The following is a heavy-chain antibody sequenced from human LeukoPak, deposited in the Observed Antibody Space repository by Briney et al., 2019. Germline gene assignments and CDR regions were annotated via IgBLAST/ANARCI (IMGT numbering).Heavy chain of an antibody. J-gene: IGHJ4*02. CDR3: ARGGYYYDTTGSPGDY. Sequence: GGSLRLSCVVSGFTPTNYALHWVRQAPGKGLEWVAVISYAGTNKYYADSVKGRFTISRDISKNTVYLHMDGLRNEDTAVYFCARGGYYYDTTGSPGDYWGQGTLVTVSS. V-gene: IGHV3-30-3*01. CDR2: ISYAGTNK. D-gene: IGHD3-22*01. CDR1: GFTPTNYA.